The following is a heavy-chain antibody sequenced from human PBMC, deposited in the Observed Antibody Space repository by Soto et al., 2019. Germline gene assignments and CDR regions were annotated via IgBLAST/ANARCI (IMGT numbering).Heavy chain of an antibody. CDR1: GFTFSDHF. CDR3: AKGLRRLLRTQYYYGLDV. D-gene: IGHD3-16*01. J-gene: IGHJ6*02. CDR2: ISGSGGNT. Sequence: PGGSLRLSCAASGFTFSDHFMDWVRQAPGKGLEWVSSISGSGGNTNYADSVKGRFTVSRDNSKRTLSLQMNSLTEEDTAIYYCAKGLRRLLRTQYYYGLDVWGRGTTVTVSS. V-gene: IGHV3-23*01.